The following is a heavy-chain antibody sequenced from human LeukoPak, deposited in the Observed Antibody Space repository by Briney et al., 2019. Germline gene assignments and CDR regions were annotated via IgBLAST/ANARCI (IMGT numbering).Heavy chain of an antibody. V-gene: IGHV4-61*02. Sequence: PSETLSLTCTVSGGSISSGSYYWSWIRQPAGKGLEWIGRIYTSGSTNYNPSLKSRVTISVDTSKNQFSLKLSSVTAPDTAVYYCARDLYDYYFDYWGQGTLVTVSP. CDR1: GGSISSGSYY. D-gene: IGHD2-8*01. CDR3: ARDLYDYYFDY. J-gene: IGHJ4*02. CDR2: IYTSGST.